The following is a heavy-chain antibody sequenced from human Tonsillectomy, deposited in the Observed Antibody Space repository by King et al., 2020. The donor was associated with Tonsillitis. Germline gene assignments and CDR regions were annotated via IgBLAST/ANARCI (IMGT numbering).Heavy chain of an antibody. Sequence: HLQLQESGPGLVTPSETLSLTCTVSGGSINSGSHYWGWIRQPPGKGLEWIGSVYYSGSTYSNMSLKTRVTISIDTSKNQFSLKLSSVTAADTAVYYCARHVEGVDAFHIWGQGTMVTVSS. V-gene: IGHV4-39*07. CDR2: VYYSGST. D-gene: IGHD3-16*01. J-gene: IGHJ3*02. CDR1: GGSINSGSHY. CDR3: ARHVEGVDAFHI.